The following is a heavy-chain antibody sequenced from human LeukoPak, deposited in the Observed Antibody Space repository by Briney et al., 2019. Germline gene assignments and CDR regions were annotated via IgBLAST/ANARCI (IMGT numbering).Heavy chain of an antibody. D-gene: IGHD1-1*01. Sequence: PGGSLRLSCAASRFTFSNYWMSWVRQAPGKGLEWVANIKQDGSEKNYVGSVKGRFTISRDNAKNSLYLQMNSLRVEDTAVYYCAREERESGGWDVWGQETTVTVSS. CDR2: IKQDGSEK. CDR1: RFTFSNYW. CDR3: AREERESGGWDV. J-gene: IGHJ6*02. V-gene: IGHV3-7*01.